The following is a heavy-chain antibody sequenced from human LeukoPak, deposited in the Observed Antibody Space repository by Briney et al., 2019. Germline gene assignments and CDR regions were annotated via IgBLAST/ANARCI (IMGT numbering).Heavy chain of an antibody. V-gene: IGHV3-74*01. Sequence: GGSLRLSCAASGFTFSSYSMNWARQAPGKGLEWVSRINSDGINTSYADSVKGRFTISRDNAKNTLNLQMNSLRAEDTAVYYCARDLGQYYDTSDNWFDPWGQGTLVTVSS. CDR1: GFTFSSYS. D-gene: IGHD3-22*01. CDR3: ARDLGQYYDTSDNWFDP. CDR2: INSDGINT. J-gene: IGHJ5*02.